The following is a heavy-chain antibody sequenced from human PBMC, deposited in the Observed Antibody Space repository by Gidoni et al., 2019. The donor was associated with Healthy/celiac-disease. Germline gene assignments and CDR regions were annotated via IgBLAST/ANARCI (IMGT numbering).Heavy chain of an antibody. CDR3: ARARVEYSSSSPLFDY. J-gene: IGHJ4*02. CDR2: ISYDGSNK. D-gene: IGHD6-6*01. V-gene: IGHV3-30*04. Sequence: QVQLVESVGGVVQPGRSLSLSCSASGFPFSSYAMPWVRQAPGKGLEWVAVISYDGSNKYDADSVEGRFTISRDNSKNTLYLQMNSLRAEDTAVYYCARARVEYSSSSPLFDYWGQGTLVTVSS. CDR1: GFPFSSYA.